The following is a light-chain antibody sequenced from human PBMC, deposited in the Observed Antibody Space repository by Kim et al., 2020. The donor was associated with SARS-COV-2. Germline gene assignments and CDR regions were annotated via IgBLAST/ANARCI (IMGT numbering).Light chain of an antibody. J-gene: IGKJ5*01. Sequence: DIQMTQSPSSLSASVGDRVTITCQVSQDISNYLNWYQQKPGKAPNLLIYGASNLETGVPSRFTGSGSGTDFTFTISSLQPEDIATYYCQQYDNLPITFGQGTRLEIK. CDR3: QQYDNLPIT. CDR1: QDISNY. V-gene: IGKV1-33*01. CDR2: GAS.